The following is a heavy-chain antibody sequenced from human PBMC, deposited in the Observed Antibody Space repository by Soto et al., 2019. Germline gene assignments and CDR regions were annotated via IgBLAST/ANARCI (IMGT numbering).Heavy chain of an antibody. J-gene: IGHJ3*02. CDR1: GFTFSSYA. D-gene: IGHD3-22*01. CDR3: AKVRDSSGFDAFDM. Sequence: VQLVESGGGVVQPGRSLRLSCAASGFTFSSYAMSWVRQAPGKGLEWVSVISGSGGSTYFADFVKGRFTISRDNFKNTLYLQMNSLRAEDTAVYYCAKVRDSSGFDAFDMWGQGTMVTVSS. CDR2: ISGSGGST. V-gene: IGHV3-23*04.